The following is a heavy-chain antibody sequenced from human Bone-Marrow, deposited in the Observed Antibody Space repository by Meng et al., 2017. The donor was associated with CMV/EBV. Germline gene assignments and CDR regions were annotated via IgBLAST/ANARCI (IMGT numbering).Heavy chain of an antibody. J-gene: IGHJ6*02. Sequence: SKPLSLPCTVAGGSLSSSSYYWGWIRQPPGKGLEWIGSIYYSGSTYYNPSLKSRVTISVDTSKNQFSLKMSSVTAADTAVYYCARQYSSSWYEALEYHYDMDVWGQGTTVTVSS. V-gene: IGHV4-39*01. CDR3: ARQYSSSWYEALEYHYDMDV. CDR2: IYYSGST. CDR1: GGSLSSSSYY. D-gene: IGHD6-13*01.